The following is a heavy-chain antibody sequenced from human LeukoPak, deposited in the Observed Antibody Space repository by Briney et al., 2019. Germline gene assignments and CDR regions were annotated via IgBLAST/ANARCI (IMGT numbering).Heavy chain of an antibody. CDR2: IYYSGST. Sequence: SETLSLTCTVSGGSISSSSYYWGWIRQPPGKGLEWIGSIYYSGSTYYNPSLKSRVTISVDTSKNQFSLKLSSVTAAGTAVYYCARGQIAVAARWVDCWGQGTLVTVSS. V-gene: IGHV4-39*01. CDR1: GGSISSSSYY. CDR3: ARGQIAVAARWVDC. D-gene: IGHD6-19*01. J-gene: IGHJ5*01.